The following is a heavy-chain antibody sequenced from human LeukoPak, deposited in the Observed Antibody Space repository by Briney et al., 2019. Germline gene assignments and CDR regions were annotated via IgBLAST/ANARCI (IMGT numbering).Heavy chain of an antibody. CDR1: GFTFDDYA. Sequence: GRSLRLTCAASGFTFDDYAMHWVRQAPGKGLEWISGSSWNSGSIGYADSVKGRFTISRDNAKNSLYLQMNSLRAEDMALYYCATDISSSGWYYFDYWGQGTLVTVSS. J-gene: IGHJ4*02. V-gene: IGHV3-9*03. D-gene: IGHD6-19*01. CDR3: ATDISSSGWYYFDY. CDR2: SSWNSGSI.